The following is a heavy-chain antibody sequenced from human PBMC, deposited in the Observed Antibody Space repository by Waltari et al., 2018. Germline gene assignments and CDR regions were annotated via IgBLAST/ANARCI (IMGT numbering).Heavy chain of an antibody. Sequence: QVQLQESGPRLVKPSETLSLTCSVSGFPIGSEYYWAWVRQSPGEGLVWIGSTYHIGSADYNPSLKSRLTISVDTSKNQFSLKLSSVTAADAAVYYCARQAPSNWLYYFDYWGPGIPVTVSS. V-gene: IGHV4-38-2*01. J-gene: IGHJ4*02. CDR3: ARQAPSNWLYYFDY. CDR1: GFPIGSEYY. CDR2: TYHIGSA. D-gene: IGHD6-13*01.